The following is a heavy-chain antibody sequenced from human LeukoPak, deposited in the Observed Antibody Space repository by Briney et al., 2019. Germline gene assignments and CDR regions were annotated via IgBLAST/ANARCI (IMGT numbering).Heavy chain of an antibody. D-gene: IGHD4-17*01. CDR1: GFTFSTYS. V-gene: IGHV3-21*01. CDR3: ARDYYGDYGLDY. CDR2: ISSSGSYI. Sequence: GGSLRLSCAASGFTFSTYSMNWVRQAPGKGLEWVSSISSSGSYIYYADSVEGRFAISRDSVKNSLYLQMSSLRAEDTAVYYCARDYYGDYGLDYWGQGTLVTVSS. J-gene: IGHJ4*02.